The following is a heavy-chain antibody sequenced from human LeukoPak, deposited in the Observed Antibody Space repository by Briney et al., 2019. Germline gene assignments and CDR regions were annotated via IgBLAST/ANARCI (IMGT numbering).Heavy chain of an antibody. CDR3: ARGDDYYDSSVDY. V-gene: IGHV3-11*04. D-gene: IGHD3-22*01. CDR1: GFTFSDYY. CDR2: ISSSGSTI. Sequence: GGSLRLSCAASGFTFSDYYMSWIRQAPGKGLEWVSYISSSGSTIYYADSVKGRFTIPRDNAKNSLYLQMNSLRAEDTAVYYCARGDDYYDSSVDYWGQGTLVTVSS. J-gene: IGHJ4*02.